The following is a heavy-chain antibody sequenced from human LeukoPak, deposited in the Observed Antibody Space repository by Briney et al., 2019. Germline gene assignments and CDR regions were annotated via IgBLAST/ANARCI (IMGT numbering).Heavy chain of an antibody. CDR2: INPNSGET. CDR3: ARVLFNSGYDS. D-gene: IGHD2-2*03. J-gene: IGHJ5*01. V-gene: IGHV1-2*02. Sequence: ASVKVPCKVSGVTFTGAYMHWVRQAPGQGLEWMGWINPNSGETRYEQKFQGRVTMTRDTSIDTVHMELGSLTSDDTAVYYCARVLFNSGYDSWGQETLVTVSS. CDR1: GVTFTGAY.